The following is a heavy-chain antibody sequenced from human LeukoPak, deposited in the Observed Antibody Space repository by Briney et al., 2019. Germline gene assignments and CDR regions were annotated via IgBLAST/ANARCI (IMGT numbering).Heavy chain of an antibody. D-gene: IGHD7-27*01. J-gene: IGHJ4*02. V-gene: IGHV3-30-3*02. CDR2: VSYDGSNK. CDR3: AKTGGPWD. CDR1: GFSFSSYA. Sequence: GGSLRLSCAASGFSFSSYALHWVRQAPGKGLEWVAVVSYDGSNKYRTDSVKGRFTISRDNSKNTLYLQLNSLRAEDTAVYYCAKTGGPWDWGQGTLVTVSS.